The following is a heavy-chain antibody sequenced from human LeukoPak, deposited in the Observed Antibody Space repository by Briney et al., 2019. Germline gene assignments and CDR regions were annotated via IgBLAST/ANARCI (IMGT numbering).Heavy chain of an antibody. Sequence: SETLSLTCTVSGGSISSYYWSWIRQPPGKGLEWIGYIYYSGSTNYNPSLKSRVTISVDTSKNQFSLKLSSVTAADTAVYYCARRGSGIGPFDYWGQGTLVTVSS. CDR2: IYYSGST. CDR1: GGSISSYY. J-gene: IGHJ4*02. V-gene: IGHV4-59*08. D-gene: IGHD2-15*01. CDR3: ARRGSGIGPFDY.